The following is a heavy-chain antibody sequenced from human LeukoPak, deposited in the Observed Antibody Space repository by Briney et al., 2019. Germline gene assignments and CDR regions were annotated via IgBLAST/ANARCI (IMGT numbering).Heavy chain of an antibody. D-gene: IGHD3-9*01. J-gene: IGHJ5*02. Sequence: SVKVSCKASGGTFSSYAISWVRQAPGQGLEWMGGIIPIFGTANYAQKFQGRVTITADKSTSTAYMELRSLRSDDTAVYYCARGGNDILEYWFDPWGQGTLVTVSS. V-gene: IGHV1-69*06. CDR3: ARGGNDILEYWFDP. CDR1: GGTFSSYA. CDR2: IIPIFGTA.